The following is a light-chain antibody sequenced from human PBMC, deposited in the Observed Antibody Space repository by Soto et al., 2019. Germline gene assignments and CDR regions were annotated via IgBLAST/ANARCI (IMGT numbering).Light chain of an antibody. CDR3: QQYNSYSWT. CDR1: QSVSSN. V-gene: IGKV3-15*01. CDR2: GAS. J-gene: IGKJ1*01. Sequence: EIVMTQSPATLSVSPVERATLSCRASQSVSSNLAWYQQKPGQAPRLLIYGASTRATGIPARFSGSGSGTEFTLTISSLQPDDFATYYCQQYNSYSWTFGQGTKVDIK.